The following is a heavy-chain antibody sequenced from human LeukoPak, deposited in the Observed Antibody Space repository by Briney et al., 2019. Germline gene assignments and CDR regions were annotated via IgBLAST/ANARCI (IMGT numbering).Heavy chain of an antibody. V-gene: IGHV4-38-2*01. CDR3: ARTMLRGVFDY. Sequence: SETLSLTCAVSGYSISSGYYWGWIRQPPGKGLDWIGNIYHSGGTYYNPSLKSRVTISVDTSNNQFSLKLSSVTAADAAVYYCARTMLRGVFDYWGQGTLVTVSS. J-gene: IGHJ4*02. D-gene: IGHD3-10*01. CDR2: IYHSGGT. CDR1: GYSISSGYY.